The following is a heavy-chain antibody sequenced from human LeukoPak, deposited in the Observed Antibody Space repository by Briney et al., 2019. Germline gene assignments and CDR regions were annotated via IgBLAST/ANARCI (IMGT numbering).Heavy chain of an antibody. D-gene: IGHD3-22*01. CDR1: GFTVSSNY. V-gene: IGHV3-66*01. CDR3: ASYYYDSSGYPNQNDTFDI. Sequence: GGSLRLSCAASGFTVSSNYMNWVRQAPGKGLEWVPVIYSGGGTYYADSVKGRFTISRDSSKNTLYLQMNSLRAEDTAVYYCASYYYDSSGYPNQNDTFDIWGQGTMVTVSS. CDR2: IYSGGGT. J-gene: IGHJ3*02.